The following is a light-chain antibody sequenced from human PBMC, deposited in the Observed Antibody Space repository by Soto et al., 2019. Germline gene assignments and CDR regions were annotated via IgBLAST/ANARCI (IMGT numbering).Light chain of an antibody. CDR1: SSDVGGYNY. Sequence: QSALTQPASVSGSPGQSITISCTGTSSDVGGYNYVSWYQQHLGKAPKLMIYEVSNRPSGVSNRFSGSKSGNTASLTISGLQAEDEADYYCSSYTSSSTGVFGGGTKLTVL. CDR2: EVS. J-gene: IGLJ3*02. CDR3: SSYTSSSTGV. V-gene: IGLV2-14*01.